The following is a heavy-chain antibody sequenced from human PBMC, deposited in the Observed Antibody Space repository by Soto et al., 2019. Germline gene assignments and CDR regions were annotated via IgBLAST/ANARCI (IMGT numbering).Heavy chain of an antibody. D-gene: IGHD3-22*01. J-gene: IGHJ6*02. CDR3: AKDPYYYDTSEMDV. CDR1: GFTFSSYA. Sequence: GGSLRLSCAASGFTFSSYAMSWVRQAPGKGLEWVSAIGGSGGSTYYADSVKGRFTISRDNSKNTLFLQMNSLRAEDTAVYYCAKDPYYYDTSEMDVWGLGITVTVSS. CDR2: IGGSGGST. V-gene: IGHV3-23*01.